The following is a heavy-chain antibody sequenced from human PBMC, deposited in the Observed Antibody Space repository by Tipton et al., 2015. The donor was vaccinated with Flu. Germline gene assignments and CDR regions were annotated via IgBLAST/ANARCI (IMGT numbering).Heavy chain of an antibody. D-gene: IGHD6-13*01. CDR1: RFTFDDYA. CDR2: ISWNSGSI. CDR3: AKDGDLVWRTAAAGTGNAFDI. Sequence: SLRLSCAASRFTFDDYAMHWVRQAPGKGLEWVSGISWNSGSIGYADSVKGRFTISRDNAKNSLYLQMNSLRAEDTALYYCAKDGDLVWRTAAAGTGNAFDIWGQGTMVTVSS. V-gene: IGHV3-9*01. J-gene: IGHJ3*02.